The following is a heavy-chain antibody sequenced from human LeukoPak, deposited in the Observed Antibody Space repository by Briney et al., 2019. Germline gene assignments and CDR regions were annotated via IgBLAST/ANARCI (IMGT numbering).Heavy chain of an antibody. CDR1: GYTFTSYG. CDR3: ARDNWDGYNGAPL. CDR2: IIPIFGTA. D-gene: IGHD5-24*01. Sequence: ASVKVSCKASGYTFTSYGISWVRQAPGQGLEWMGGIIPIFGTANYAQKFQGRVTITADESTSTAYMELSSLRSEDTAVYYCARDNWDGYNGAPLWGQGTLVTVSS. V-gene: IGHV1-69*13. J-gene: IGHJ4*02.